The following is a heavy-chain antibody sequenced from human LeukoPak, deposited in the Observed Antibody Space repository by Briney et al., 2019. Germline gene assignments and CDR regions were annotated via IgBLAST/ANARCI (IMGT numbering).Heavy chain of an antibody. V-gene: IGHV3-30*18. CDR1: GFTFSSYG. J-gene: IGHJ6*02. CDR2: ISYDGSNK. CDR3: AKDSSYSSGWFRSNGMDV. D-gene: IGHD6-19*01. Sequence: PGRSLRLSCAASGFTFSSYGMHWVRQAPGKGLEWVAVISYDGSNKYYADSVKGRFTISRDNSKNTLYLQMNSLRAEDTAVYYCAKDSSYSSGWFRSNGMDVWGQGTTVTVSS.